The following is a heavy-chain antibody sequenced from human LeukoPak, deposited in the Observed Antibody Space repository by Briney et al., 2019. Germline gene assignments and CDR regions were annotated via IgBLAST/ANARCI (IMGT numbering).Heavy chain of an antibody. CDR3: ARDVGDILTGFDI. V-gene: IGHV3-7*03. CDR1: GFTFSSYW. CDR2: IKQDGSEK. D-gene: IGHD3-9*01. Sequence: GGSLRLSCAASGFTFSSYWMSWVRQAPGKGLEWVAHIKQDGSEKYYVDSVKGRFTISRDNAKNSLYLQMNSLRAEDTAVYYCARDVGDILTGFDIWGQGTMVTVSS. J-gene: IGHJ3*02.